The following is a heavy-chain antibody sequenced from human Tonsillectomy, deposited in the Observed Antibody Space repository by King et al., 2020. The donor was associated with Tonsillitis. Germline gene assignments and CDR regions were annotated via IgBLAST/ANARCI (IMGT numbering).Heavy chain of an antibody. V-gene: IGHV3-21*01. J-gene: IGHJ3*02. Sequence: VQLVESGGGLVKPGGSLRLSCAASGFTFSSYTMNWVRQAPGKGLEGVSSISSSSSYIYSADSVKGRFTISRDKAKNSLYLQMNSLRADDTAVYYCARGMGYGDYEAAFDIWGQGTMVTVSS. CDR3: ARGMGYGDYEAAFDI. CDR1: GFTFSSYT. CDR2: ISSSSSYI. D-gene: IGHD4-17*01.